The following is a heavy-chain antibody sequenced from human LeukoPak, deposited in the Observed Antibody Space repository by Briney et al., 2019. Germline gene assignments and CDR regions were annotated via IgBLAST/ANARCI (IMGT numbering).Heavy chain of an antibody. V-gene: IGHV4-4*07. J-gene: IGHJ5*02. D-gene: IGHD1-26*01. CDR3: ARGLVGTTGEQNWFDP. CDR2: VHTSGST. CDR1: GGSISTYY. Sequence: PSETLSLTCTVSGGSISTYYWSWIRQPAGKGLEWIGRVHTSGSTNYNPSLKSRVIISVDNSKNQFSLKLSSVTAADTAIYYCARGLVGTTGEQNWFDPWGQGTLVTVSS.